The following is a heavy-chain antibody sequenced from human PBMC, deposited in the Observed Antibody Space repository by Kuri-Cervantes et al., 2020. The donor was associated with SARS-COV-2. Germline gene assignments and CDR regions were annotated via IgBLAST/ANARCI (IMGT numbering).Heavy chain of an antibody. J-gene: IGHJ1*01. Sequence: SETLSLTCAVYGGSFSGYYWSWIRQPPGKGLEWIGEINHSGSTNYNPSLKSRVTISVDTSKNQFSLKLSSVTAADTAVYYCARVPEGGYSLQHWGQGTLVTVSS. CDR1: GGSFSGYY. CDR3: ARVPEGGYSLQH. D-gene: IGHD6-13*01. V-gene: IGHV4-34*01. CDR2: INHSGST.